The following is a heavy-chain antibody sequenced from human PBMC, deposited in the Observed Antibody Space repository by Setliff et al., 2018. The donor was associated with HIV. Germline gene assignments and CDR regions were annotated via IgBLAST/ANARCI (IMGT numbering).Heavy chain of an antibody. CDR1: EGTFSSYG. J-gene: IGHJ6*02. Sequence: SVKVSCKASEGTFSSYGITWVRQAPGQGLECVGPFIPSLNIATIAQNFQARVTMPADESTSTADMELSSLRSEDTAVYYCASRFREWITMVRGVIFATPLYYYYGMDVWGQGTTVTVSS. CDR3: ASRFREWITMVRGVIFATPLYYYYGMDV. CDR2: FIPSLNIA. D-gene: IGHD3-10*01. V-gene: IGHV1-69*10.